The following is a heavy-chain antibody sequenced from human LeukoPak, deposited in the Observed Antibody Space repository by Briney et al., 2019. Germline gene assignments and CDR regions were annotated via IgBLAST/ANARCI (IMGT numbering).Heavy chain of an antibody. Sequence: GRSLRLSCAASGFTFSSYGMHWVRQAPGKGLEWVAVISYDGSNKYYADSVKGRFTISRDKSKNTLYLQMNSLRAEDTAVYYCAKVPYDSSGYYYFDYWGQGTLVTVSS. V-gene: IGHV3-30*18. CDR1: GFTFSSYG. D-gene: IGHD3-22*01. CDR2: ISYDGSNK. J-gene: IGHJ4*02. CDR3: AKVPYDSSGYYYFDY.